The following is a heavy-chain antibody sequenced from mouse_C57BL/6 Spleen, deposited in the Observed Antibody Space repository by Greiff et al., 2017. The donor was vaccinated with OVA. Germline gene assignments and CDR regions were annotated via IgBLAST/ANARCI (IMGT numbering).Heavy chain of an antibody. CDR3: ARSGGSSLDY. D-gene: IGHD1-1*01. CDR2: INPSSGYT. CDR1: GYTFTSYT. J-gene: IGHJ2*01. V-gene: IGHV1-4*01. Sequence: QVQLQQSGAELARPGASVKMSCKASGYTFTSYTMHWVKQRPGQGLEWIGYINPSSGYTKYNQKFKDKATLNADKSSSTAYMQLSSLTSEDSAVYYCARSGGSSLDYWGQGTTLTVSS.